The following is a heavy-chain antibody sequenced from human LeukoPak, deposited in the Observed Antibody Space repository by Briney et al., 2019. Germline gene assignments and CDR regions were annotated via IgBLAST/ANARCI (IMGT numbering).Heavy chain of an antibody. Sequence: GGSLRLSCAASGFTVSNNYMSWVRQAPGKGLEWVSVIYSGGYTYYADSVKGRLNISRDNSKNTLYLQMNSLRAEDTAVYYCARDRGSGLDYWGQGTLVTVSS. CDR3: ARDRGSGLDY. J-gene: IGHJ4*02. CDR2: IYSGGYT. V-gene: IGHV3-66*01. D-gene: IGHD3-10*01. CDR1: GFTVSNNY.